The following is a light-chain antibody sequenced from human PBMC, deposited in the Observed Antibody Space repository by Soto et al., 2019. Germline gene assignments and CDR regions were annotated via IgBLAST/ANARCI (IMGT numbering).Light chain of an antibody. V-gene: IGLV1-44*01. Sequence: QSVLTQPPSVSGTPGQRVTISCSGSSSNIGSKSVSWYQHLPQTAPKLLIYSNNQRPSAVPDRFSGSKSGTSASLAISGLQSDDETQYYCAAWDDSLNVLVFGGGTKLTVL. CDR2: SNN. CDR3: AAWDDSLNVLV. CDR1: SSNIGSKS. J-gene: IGLJ2*01.